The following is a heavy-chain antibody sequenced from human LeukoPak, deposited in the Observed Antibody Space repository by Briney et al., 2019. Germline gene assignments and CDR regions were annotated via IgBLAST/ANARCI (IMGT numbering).Heavy chain of an antibody. Sequence: QPGRSLRLSCAASGFTFSSYAMHWVRQAPGKGLEWVAVISYDGSNKYYADSVKGRFTISRDNSKNTLYLRMNSLRAEDTAVYYCARDDRQWLDIFGAFDIWGQGTMVTVSS. J-gene: IGHJ3*02. CDR3: ARDDRQWLDIFGAFDI. CDR1: GFTFSSYA. V-gene: IGHV3-30*04. CDR2: ISYDGSNK. D-gene: IGHD6-19*01.